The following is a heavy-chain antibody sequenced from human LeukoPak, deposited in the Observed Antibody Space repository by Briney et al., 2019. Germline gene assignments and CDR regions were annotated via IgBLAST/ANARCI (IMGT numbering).Heavy chain of an antibody. V-gene: IGHV1-46*01. CDR2: INPSGGRT. D-gene: IGHD4-17*01. CDR1: EYTFTSSF. CDR3: ARDRNTVTHLYSFDH. Sequence: ASVKVSCKASEYTFTSSFIHWVRQAPGQGLEWMGLINPSGGRTTYAQKFQGRVSMTRDTSTSTVYMELSSLKSEDTAVYYCARDRNTVTHLYSFDHWGQGTLVTVSS. J-gene: IGHJ4*02.